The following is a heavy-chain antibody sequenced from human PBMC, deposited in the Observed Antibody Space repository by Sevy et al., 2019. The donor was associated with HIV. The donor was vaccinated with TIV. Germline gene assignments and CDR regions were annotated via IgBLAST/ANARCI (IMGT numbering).Heavy chain of an antibody. V-gene: IGHV3-21*01. CDR1: GFSFDTYI. CDR3: ARPTVAGRLYSFDY. CDR2: IGSGGKYR. D-gene: IGHD6-13*01. J-gene: IGHJ4*02. Sequence: GGSLRLSCAASGFSFDTYIMNWVRQTPGKGLEWVASIGSGGKYRYYADSVKGRFTISRDNAKNSLSLQMSSLRPEDTAVYYCARPTVAGRLYSFDYWDQGTLVTVSS.